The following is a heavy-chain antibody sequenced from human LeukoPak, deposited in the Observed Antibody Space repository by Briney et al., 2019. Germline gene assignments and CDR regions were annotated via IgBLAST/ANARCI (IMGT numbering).Heavy chain of an antibody. Sequence: PGGSLRLSCAASGFTFSSYGMSWVRQAPGKGLEWVSYISSSGSTIYYADSVKGRFTISRDNAKNSLYLQMNSLRAEDTAVYYCARIREWELLDAFDIWGQGTMVTVSS. D-gene: IGHD1-26*01. CDR1: GFTFSSYG. V-gene: IGHV3-48*04. CDR3: ARIREWELLDAFDI. J-gene: IGHJ3*02. CDR2: ISSSGSTI.